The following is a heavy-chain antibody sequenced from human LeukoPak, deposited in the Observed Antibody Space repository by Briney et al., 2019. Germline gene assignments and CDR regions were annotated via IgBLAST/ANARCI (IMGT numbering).Heavy chain of an antibody. CDR3: ARGLVRGYSYGLVSFDY. Sequence: SVKVSCKASGGAFSSYAISWVRQAPGQGLEWMGGIIPIFGTANYAQKFQGRVTITADKSTSTAYMELSSLRSEDTAVYYCARGLVRGYSYGLVSFDYWGQGTLVTVSS. D-gene: IGHD5-18*01. CDR2: IIPIFGTA. J-gene: IGHJ4*02. V-gene: IGHV1-69*06. CDR1: GGAFSSYA.